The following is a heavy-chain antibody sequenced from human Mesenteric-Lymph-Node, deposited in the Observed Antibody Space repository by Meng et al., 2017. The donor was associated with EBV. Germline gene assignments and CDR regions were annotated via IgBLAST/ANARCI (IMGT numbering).Heavy chain of an antibody. J-gene: IGHJ4*02. CDR2: INHIRSV. V-gene: IGHV4-34*01. Sequence: LHQGGAGLLKPAEPLSLSCAVYGGSFNDYYWIWIRQAPGKGLEWIGEINHIRSVYYNPSFKSRVTISVDTSNNQISLRLTSVTAADTAIYYCARVRSSGSGLIRNYFDYWGQGTLVTVSS. D-gene: IGHD6-19*01. CDR1: GGSFNDYY. CDR3: ARVRSSGSGLIRNYFDY.